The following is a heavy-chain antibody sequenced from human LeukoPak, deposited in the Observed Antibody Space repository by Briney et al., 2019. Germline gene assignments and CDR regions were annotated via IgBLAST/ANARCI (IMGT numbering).Heavy chain of an antibody. Sequence: SETLSLTCTVSGGSISSYYWSWIRQPPGKGLEWIGYIYYSGSTNYNPSLKSRVTISVDTSKNQFSLKLSSVTAADTAVYYCARRAVVTPYNWFDPWGQGTLVTVSS. CDR2: IYYSGST. J-gene: IGHJ5*02. CDR1: GGSISSYY. CDR3: ARRAVVTPYNWFDP. D-gene: IGHD4-23*01. V-gene: IGHV4-59*08.